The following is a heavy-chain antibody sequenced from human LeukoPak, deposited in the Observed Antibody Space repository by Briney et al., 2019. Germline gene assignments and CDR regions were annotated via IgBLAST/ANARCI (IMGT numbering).Heavy chain of an antibody. Sequence: PGGSLRLSCAASGFTFSSYGMHWVRQAPGKGLEWVALISNDGINEYYEDSVKGRFSISRDNSKNTLYLQMNSLRAEDTAVYYCAREDSGYDRGDYFYYAMDVWGQGTTVTVSS. CDR1: GFTFSSYG. CDR2: ISNDGINE. V-gene: IGHV3-30*03. J-gene: IGHJ6*02. D-gene: IGHD5-12*01. CDR3: AREDSGYDRGDYFYYAMDV.